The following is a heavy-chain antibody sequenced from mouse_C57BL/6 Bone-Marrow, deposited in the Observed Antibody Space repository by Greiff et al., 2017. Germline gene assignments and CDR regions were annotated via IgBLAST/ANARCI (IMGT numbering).Heavy chain of an antibody. Sequence: EVQVVESGGDLVKPGGSLKLSCAASGFTFSSYGMSWVRQTPDKRLEWVATISSGGSYTYYPDSVKGRFTISRDNAKNTLYLQMSSLKSEDTAMYYCARQGRDWGDYWGQGTTLTVSS. CDR2: ISSGGSYT. CDR3: ARQGRDWGDY. CDR1: GFTFSSYG. J-gene: IGHJ2*01. V-gene: IGHV5-6*01. D-gene: IGHD4-1*01.